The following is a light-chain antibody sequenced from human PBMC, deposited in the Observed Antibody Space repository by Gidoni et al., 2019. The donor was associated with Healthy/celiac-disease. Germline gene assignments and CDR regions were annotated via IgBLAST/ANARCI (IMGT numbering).Light chain of an antibody. Sequence: DTQITHYPSSLSASVGDRVTITCRASPSISSYLNWYQQKPGKAPKLLIYAASSLQSGVPSRFSGSGSGTDFTLTISSLQPEDFATYYCQQSYSTPQTFGQGTKVEIK. V-gene: IGKV1-39*01. CDR2: AAS. J-gene: IGKJ1*01. CDR1: PSISSY. CDR3: QQSYSTPQT.